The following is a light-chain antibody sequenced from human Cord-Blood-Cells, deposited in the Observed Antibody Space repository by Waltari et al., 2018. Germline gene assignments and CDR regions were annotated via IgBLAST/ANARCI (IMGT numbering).Light chain of an antibody. V-gene: IGKV4-1*01. CDR2: WAS. J-gene: IGKJ3*01. CDR3: QQYYSTPFT. Sequence: DIVMTQSPDSLAVSLGERTTIHCQSSLSVLYSSNNKNYLAWYQQKPGQPPKLLIYWASTRESGVPDRFSGSGSGTDFTLTISSLQAEDVAVYYCQQYYSTPFTFGPGTKVDIK. CDR1: LSVLYSSNNKNY.